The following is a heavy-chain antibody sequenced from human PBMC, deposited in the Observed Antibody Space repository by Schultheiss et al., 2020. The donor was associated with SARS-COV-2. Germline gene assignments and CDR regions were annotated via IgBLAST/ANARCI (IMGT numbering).Heavy chain of an antibody. D-gene: IGHD6-13*01. J-gene: IGHJ3*02. CDR1: GGSISSGGYY. V-gene: IGHV4-61*08. CDR2: IYYSGST. Sequence: SETLSLTCTVSGGSISSGGYYWTWIRQHPGKGLEWIGYIYYSGSTNYNPSLKSRVTMSVDTSRNQFSLKLSSVTAADTAVYYCARRGQQLVWGAFDIWGQGTMVTVSS. CDR3: ARRGQQLVWGAFDI.